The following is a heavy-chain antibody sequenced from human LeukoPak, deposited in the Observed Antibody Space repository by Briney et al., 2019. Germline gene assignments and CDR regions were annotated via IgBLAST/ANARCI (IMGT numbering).Heavy chain of an antibody. CDR1: GGTFTIYA. Sequence: GSSVKVSFKASGGTFTIYAISWVRQAPGQGLEWMGGIIPIFGTANYAQKFQGRVTITTDESTSTAYMELSSLRSEDTAVYYCARVRYCSSTSCYYFDYRGQGTLVTVSS. CDR3: ARVRYCSSTSCYYFDY. J-gene: IGHJ4*02. V-gene: IGHV1-69*05. CDR2: IIPIFGTA. D-gene: IGHD2-2*01.